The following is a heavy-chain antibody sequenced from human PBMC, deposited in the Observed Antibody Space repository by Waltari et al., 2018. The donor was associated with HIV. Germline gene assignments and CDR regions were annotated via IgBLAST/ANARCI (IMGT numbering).Heavy chain of an antibody. Sequence: QVQLVQSGAEVKRPGASVTVSCKASGYSFSTYYMHWVRQAPGQGLEWMGMINPSGGSTNYAQKFQGGVTMTRDTSTSTVYMELSSLRSEDTAMYYCARGRIAAHWYFDLWGRGTLVTVSS. CDR2: INPSGGST. CDR1: GYSFSTYY. J-gene: IGHJ2*01. V-gene: IGHV1-46*01. D-gene: IGHD6-13*01. CDR3: ARGRIAAHWYFDL.